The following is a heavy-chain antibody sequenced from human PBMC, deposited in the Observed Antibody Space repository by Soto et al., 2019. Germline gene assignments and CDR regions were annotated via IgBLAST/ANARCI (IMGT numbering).Heavy chain of an antibody. CDR3: ARVDYDILTGYYLYFDY. CDR2: ISSSGSTI. D-gene: IGHD3-9*01. CDR1: GFTFSDYY. V-gene: IGHV3-11*01. J-gene: IGHJ4*02. Sequence: QVQLVESGGGLVKPGGSLRLSCAASGFTFSDYYMSWIRQAPGKGLEWVSYISSSGSTIYYADSVKGRFTISRDNAKNSLSLHMNSLRAEETAVYYCARVDYDILTGYYLYFDYWGQGTLVPVSS.